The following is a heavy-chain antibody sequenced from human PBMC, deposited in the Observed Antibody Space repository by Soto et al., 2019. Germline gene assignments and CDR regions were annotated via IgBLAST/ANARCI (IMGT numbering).Heavy chain of an antibody. D-gene: IGHD2-15*01. CDR2: ISYDGSNK. CDR3: ARVGSCSGGSCYSGYYYYGMDV. Sequence: GGSLRLSCAASGFTFSSYAMSWVRQAPGKGLEWVAVISYDGSNKYYADSVKGRFTISRDNSKNTLYLQMNSLRAEDTAVYYCARVGSCSGGSCYSGYYYYGMDVWGQGTTVTVSS. J-gene: IGHJ6*02. CDR1: GFTFSSYA. V-gene: IGHV3-30-3*01.